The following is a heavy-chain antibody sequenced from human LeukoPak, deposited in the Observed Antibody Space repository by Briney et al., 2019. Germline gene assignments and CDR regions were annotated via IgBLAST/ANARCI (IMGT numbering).Heavy chain of an antibody. CDR3: ARLDDYVWGSYRLSLNAFDI. CDR2: IYYSGST. D-gene: IGHD3-16*02. J-gene: IGHJ3*02. CDR1: GGSISSYY. Sequence: SETLSLTCTVSGGSISSYYWSWIRQPPGKGLEWIGYIYYSGSTNYNPSLKSRVTISVDTSKNQFSLKLSSVTAADTAVYYCARLDDYVWGSYRLSLNAFDIWGQGTMVIVSS. V-gene: IGHV4-59*08.